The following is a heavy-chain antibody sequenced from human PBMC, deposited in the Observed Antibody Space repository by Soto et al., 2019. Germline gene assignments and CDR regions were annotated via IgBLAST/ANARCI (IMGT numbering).Heavy chain of an antibody. Sequence: QVPLVQSGAEVKKPGASVKVSCKASGYTFTSYAMHWVRQAPGQRLEWMGWINAGNGNTKYSQKFQGRVTITRDTSASTAYMELSSLRSEDTAVYYCARSMGSTWSLLGYFDYWGQGTLVTVSS. J-gene: IGHJ4*02. V-gene: IGHV1-3*01. D-gene: IGHD2-2*01. CDR3: ARSMGSTWSLLGYFDY. CDR2: INAGNGNT. CDR1: GYTFTSYA.